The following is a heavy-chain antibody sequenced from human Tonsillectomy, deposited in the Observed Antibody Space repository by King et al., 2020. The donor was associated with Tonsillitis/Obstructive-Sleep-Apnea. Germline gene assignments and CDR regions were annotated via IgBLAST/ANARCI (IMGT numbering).Heavy chain of an antibody. CDR2: INSDGGIT. V-gene: IGHV3-74*01. Sequence: VQLVESGGGLVQPGGSLRLSCAASGFTFSTYWMHWVRQAPGKGLVWVSLINSDGGITSYADSVKGRFTISRDNAKNTLYLQMNSLRAEDTAVYYCARAATGGFGYWGQGTLVTVSS. CDR3: ARAATGGFGY. J-gene: IGHJ4*02. D-gene: IGHD5-12*01. CDR1: GFTFSTYW.